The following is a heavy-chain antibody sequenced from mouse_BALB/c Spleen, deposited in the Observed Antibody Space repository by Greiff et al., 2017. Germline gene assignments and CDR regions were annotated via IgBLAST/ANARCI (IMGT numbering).Heavy chain of an antibody. Sequence: SGAELVRSGASVKMSCKASGYTFTSYNMHWVTQTPGQGLEWIGYIYPGNGGTNYNQKFKGKATLTADTSSSTAYMQISSLTSEDSAVYFCAREGYGYDDGFAYWGQGTLVTVSA. D-gene: IGHD2-2*01. CDR1: GYTFTSYN. CDR3: AREGYGYDDGFAY. V-gene: IGHV1-12*01. J-gene: IGHJ3*01. CDR2: IYPGNGGT.